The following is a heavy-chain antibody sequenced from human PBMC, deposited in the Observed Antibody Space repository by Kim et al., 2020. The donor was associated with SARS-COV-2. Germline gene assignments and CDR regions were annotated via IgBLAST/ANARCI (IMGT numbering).Heavy chain of an antibody. CDR2: INHSGST. V-gene: IGHV4-34*01. D-gene: IGHD3-10*01. CDR1: GGSFSGYY. CDR3: ARVYTMVRGVIITHYGMDV. Sequence: SETLSLTCAVYGGSFSGYYWSWIRQPPGKGLEWIGEINHSGSTNYNPSLKSRVTISVDTSKNQFSLKLSSVTAADTAVYYCARVYTMVRGVIITHYGMDVWGQGTTVTVSS. J-gene: IGHJ6*02.